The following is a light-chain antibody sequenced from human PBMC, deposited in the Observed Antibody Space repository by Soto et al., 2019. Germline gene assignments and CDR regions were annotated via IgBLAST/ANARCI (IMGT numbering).Light chain of an antibody. Sequence: QSVLTQPPSVSGAPGQRVTISCTGSSSNIGAGYDVHWYQQLPGTAPKLLIYGNSNRHSGVPDRFSGSKSGTSASLAITGLQAEDEAEYYCQSYDSSLSGFYVFGTGTKVTVL. CDR3: QSYDSSLSGFYV. V-gene: IGLV1-40*01. J-gene: IGLJ1*01. CDR2: GNS. CDR1: SSNIGAGYD.